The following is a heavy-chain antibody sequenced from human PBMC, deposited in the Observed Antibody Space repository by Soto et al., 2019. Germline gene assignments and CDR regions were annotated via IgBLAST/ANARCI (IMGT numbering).Heavy chain of an antibody. V-gene: IGHV3-30*18. D-gene: IGHD5-18*01. CDR1: GFTFSSYG. CDR3: AKDTAMVMPTLIDY. CDR2: ISYDGSNK. Sequence: QVQLVESGGGVVQPGRSLRLSCAASGFTFSSYGMHWVRQAPGKGLEWVAVISYDGSNKYYADSVKGRFTISRDNSKNTLYLQMNSLRAEDTAVHYCAKDTAMVMPTLIDYWGQGTLVTVSS. J-gene: IGHJ4*02.